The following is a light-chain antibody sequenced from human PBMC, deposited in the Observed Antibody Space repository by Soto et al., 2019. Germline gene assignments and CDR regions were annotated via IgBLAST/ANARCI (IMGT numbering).Light chain of an antibody. V-gene: IGLV2-8*01. J-gene: IGLJ1*01. CDR1: SSDVGGYNY. CDR3: SSYAGSNYV. CDR2: EVS. Sequence: QSALTQPPSASGSPGQSVTISCTGTSSDVGGYNYVSWYQQHPGKAPKLIIYEVSKRPSGLPDRFSGSKTGNTATLTVSGLQAEDEADYYCSSYAGSNYVFGTGTKVTVL.